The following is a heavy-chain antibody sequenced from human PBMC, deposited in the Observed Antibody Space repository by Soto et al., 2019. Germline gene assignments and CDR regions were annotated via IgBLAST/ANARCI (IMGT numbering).Heavy chain of an antibody. CDR2: IYYSGST. CDR1: GGSISSGDYY. CDR3: ARAAFLWFGELLRSYYFDY. V-gene: IGHV4-30-4*01. D-gene: IGHD3-10*01. Sequence: SETLSLTCTVSGGSISSGDYYWSWIRQPPGKGLEWIGYIYYSGSTYYNPSLKSRVTISVDTSKNQFSLKLSSVTAADTSVYYCARAAFLWFGELLRSYYFDYWGQGTLVTVSS. J-gene: IGHJ4*02.